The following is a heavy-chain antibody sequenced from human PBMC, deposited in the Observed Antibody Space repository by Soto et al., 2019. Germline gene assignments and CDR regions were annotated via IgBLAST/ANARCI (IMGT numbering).Heavy chain of an antibody. Sequence: GGSLRLSCSASGFTLSSYAMHWVRQAPGKGLEYVSAISSDGSSSYYADSVKGRFTISRDNSKNTLHLQMSSLRADDTAVYYCVGYYDFINYDRRGGTRGDYWGQGTLVTVSS. CDR3: VGYYDFINYDRRGGTRGDY. CDR1: GFTLSSYA. J-gene: IGHJ4*02. V-gene: IGHV3-64D*08. D-gene: IGHD3-3*01. CDR2: ISSDGSSS.